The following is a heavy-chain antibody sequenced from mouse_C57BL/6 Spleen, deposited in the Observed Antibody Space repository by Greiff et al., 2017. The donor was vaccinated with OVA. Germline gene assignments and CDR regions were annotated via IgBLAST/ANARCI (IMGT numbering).Heavy chain of an antibody. Sequence: QVQLQQPGAELVKPGASVKLSCKASGYTFTSYWMHWVKQRPGQGLEWIGMIHPNSGSTNYNEKFKSKATLTVDKSSSTAYMQHSSLTYEDSAVYYCANGERDGYFDVWGTGTTVTVSS. CDR3: ANGERDGYFDV. V-gene: IGHV1-64*01. J-gene: IGHJ1*03. CDR1: GYTFTSYW. CDR2: IHPNSGST.